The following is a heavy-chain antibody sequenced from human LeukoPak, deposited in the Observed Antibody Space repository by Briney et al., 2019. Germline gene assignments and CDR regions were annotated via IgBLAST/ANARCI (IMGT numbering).Heavy chain of an antibody. CDR3: ARNLGSYYDILIGFPFCMAY. CDR2: ISAGGT. J-gene: IGHJ4*02. D-gene: IGHD3-9*01. V-gene: IGHV3-23*01. Sequence: GGSLRLSCAASGFTFSNFAMNWVRQAPGKGLEWVSAISAGGTFYADFVKGRFTISRDNSKNTLYLQMNSLRVDDTAVYYCARNLGSYYDILIGFPFCMAYWGQGTLVTVSS. CDR1: GFTFSNFA.